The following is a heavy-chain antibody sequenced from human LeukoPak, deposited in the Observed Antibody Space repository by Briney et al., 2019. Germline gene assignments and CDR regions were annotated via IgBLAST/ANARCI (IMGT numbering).Heavy chain of an antibody. CDR2: INPNSGGT. CDR3: ARVNGIVATIYYFDY. J-gene: IGHJ4*02. D-gene: IGHD5-12*01. V-gene: IGHV1-2*02. Sequence: GASVKVSCKASGYTFTGYYMHWVRQAPGQGLEWMGWINPNSGGTNYAQKFQGRVTMTRDTSISTAYMELSRLRSDDTAVYYCARVNGIVATIYYFDYWGQGTLVTVSS. CDR1: GYTFTGYY.